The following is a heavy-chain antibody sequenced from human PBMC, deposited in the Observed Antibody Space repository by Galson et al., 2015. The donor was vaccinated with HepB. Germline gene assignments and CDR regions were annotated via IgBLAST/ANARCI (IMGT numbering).Heavy chain of an antibody. D-gene: IGHD3-16*02. J-gene: IGHJ4*02. CDR1: GGSISSYY. CDR3: ARGGVSSGIWNYFDY. V-gene: IGHV4-59*01. CDR2: IYYSGRT. Sequence: LTCTVSGGSISSYYWSWIRQPPGKGLEWIGYIYYSGRTNYNPSLKSRVTISVDTSKNQFSLKLSSVTAADTAVYYCARGGVSSGIWNYFDYGGQGTLVPASS.